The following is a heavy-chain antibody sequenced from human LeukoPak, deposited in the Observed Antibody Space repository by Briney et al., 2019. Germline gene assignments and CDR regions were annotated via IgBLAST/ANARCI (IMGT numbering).Heavy chain of an antibody. CDR2: IIPIFGTA. J-gene: IGHJ6*03. Sequence: SVKVSCKASGGTFSSYAISWVRQAPGQGLEWMGGIIPIFGTANYAQKFQGRVTITTDESTSTAYMELSSLRSEDTAVYYCARGVGDNYYYYYMDVWGKGTTVTVSS. CDR3: ARGVGDNYYYYYMDV. D-gene: IGHD3-16*01. V-gene: IGHV1-69*05. CDR1: GGTFSSYA.